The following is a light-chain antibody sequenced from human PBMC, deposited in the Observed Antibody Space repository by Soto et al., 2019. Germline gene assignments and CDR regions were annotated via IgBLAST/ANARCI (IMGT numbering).Light chain of an antibody. CDR3: QQYNNWPPT. CDR1: QSVSSN. CDR2: GAS. V-gene: IGKV3-15*01. J-gene: IGKJ1*01. Sequence: EIVMTQSPATLSVSPGERATLSCRASQSVSSNLVWYQQTPGQAPRLLIYGASTRATGIPARFSGSGSGTEFTLTISSLLFHDLAFYDCQQYNNWPPTLGPGTKFDIK.